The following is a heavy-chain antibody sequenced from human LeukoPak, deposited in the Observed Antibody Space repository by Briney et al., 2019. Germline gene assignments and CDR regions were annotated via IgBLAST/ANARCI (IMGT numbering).Heavy chain of an antibody. CDR1: GFTFSSYG. CDR3: ATYRQVLLPFEA. J-gene: IGHJ5*02. Sequence: GGSLRLSCAASGFTFSSYGMSWVRQAPGKGLEWVSSIFPSSDEIHYADSVRGRFTISRDNSRNTLSLQMNSLRAEDTAIYYCATYRQVLLPFEAWGQGTLVTVSA. D-gene: IGHD5-12*01. CDR2: IFPSSDEI. V-gene: IGHV3-23*01.